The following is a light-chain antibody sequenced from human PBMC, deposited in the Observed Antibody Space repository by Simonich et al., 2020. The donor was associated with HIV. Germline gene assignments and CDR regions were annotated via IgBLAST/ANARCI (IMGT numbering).Light chain of an antibody. Sequence: EIVMTQSPATLSVSPGERATLSCRASQCVSSNLAWYQQKPGQAPRLRIYGAYTRATGIPARFSVSGSGTEFTLTINSLQSGDFAVYYCQHYNNWPPWTFGQGTKVEIK. CDR1: QCVSSN. V-gene: IGKV3-15*01. CDR2: GAY. CDR3: QHYNNWPPWT. J-gene: IGKJ1*01.